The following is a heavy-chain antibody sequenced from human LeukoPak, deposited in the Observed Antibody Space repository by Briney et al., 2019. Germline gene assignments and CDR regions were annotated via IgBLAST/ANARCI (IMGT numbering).Heavy chain of an antibody. V-gene: IGHV1-69*13. CDR3: ARTYYDILTGYAAWYFDY. Sequence: SVKVSCKASGGTFSSYAISWVRQAPGQGLEWMGGIIPIFGTANYAQKFQGRVTITADESTSTAYMELSSLRSEDTAVYYCARTYYDILTGYAAWYFDYWGQGTLVTVSS. CDR2: IIPIFGTA. CDR1: GGTFSSYA. J-gene: IGHJ4*02. D-gene: IGHD3-9*01.